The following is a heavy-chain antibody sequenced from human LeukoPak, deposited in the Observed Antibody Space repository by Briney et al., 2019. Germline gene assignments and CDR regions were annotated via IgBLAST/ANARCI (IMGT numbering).Heavy chain of an antibody. CDR3: ARGFEGYPFGWWFDP. J-gene: IGHJ5*02. V-gene: IGHV3-74*01. CDR1: GFTFTTYW. Sequence: GGPLRLSCVVSGFTFTTYWMHWVRQAPGRGLVWVSRVSADGSTTIYADSVKGRFTISRDNGINTVYLQMNSLRAEDTAVYYCARGFEGYPFGWWFDPWGQGTLVTVSS. D-gene: IGHD3-10*01. CDR2: VSADGSTT.